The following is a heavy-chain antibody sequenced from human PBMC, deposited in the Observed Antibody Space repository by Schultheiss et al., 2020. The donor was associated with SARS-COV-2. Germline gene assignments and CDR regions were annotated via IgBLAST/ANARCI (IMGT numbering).Heavy chain of an antibody. J-gene: IGHJ2*01. V-gene: IGHV4-31*03. Sequence: SETLSLTCTVSGGSISSGGYYWSWIRQHPGKGLEWIGYIYYSGSTYYNPSLKSRVTISVDRSKNQFSLKLSSVTAADTAVYYCARAPHQWLVRWYFDLWGRGTLVTVSS. CDR1: GGSISSGGYY. CDR2: IYYSGST. CDR3: ARAPHQWLVRWYFDL. D-gene: IGHD6-19*01.